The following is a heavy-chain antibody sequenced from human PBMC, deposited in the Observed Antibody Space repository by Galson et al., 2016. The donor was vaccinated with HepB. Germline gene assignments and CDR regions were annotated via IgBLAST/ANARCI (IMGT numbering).Heavy chain of an antibody. CDR1: GGSINTFSYY. J-gene: IGHJ4*01. CDR2: IHSSGSP. Sequence: TLSLTCSVSGGSINTFSYYWSWIRQRPGEGLEWIGYIHSSGSPYYNPSLKSPVSLSIDTSKNQFSLELSSVTAADTAMYYCARRGTYYFDYWGQGTLVTVSS. CDR3: ARRGTYYFDY. D-gene: IGHD1-1*01. V-gene: IGHV4-31*01.